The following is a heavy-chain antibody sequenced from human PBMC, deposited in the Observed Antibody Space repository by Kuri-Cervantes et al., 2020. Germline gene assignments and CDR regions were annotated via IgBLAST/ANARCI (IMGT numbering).Heavy chain of an antibody. D-gene: IGHD6-25*01. CDR1: GGSISSYY. CDR3: ARGATASLYDFDY. Sequence: GSLRLSCTVSGGSISSYYWSWIRQPPGKGLEWIGYIYYSGSTNYNPSLKSRVTISVDKSKNQFSLKLSSVTAADTAVYYCARGATASLYDFDYWGQGALVTVSS. V-gene: IGHV4-59*08. J-gene: IGHJ4*02. CDR2: IYYSGST.